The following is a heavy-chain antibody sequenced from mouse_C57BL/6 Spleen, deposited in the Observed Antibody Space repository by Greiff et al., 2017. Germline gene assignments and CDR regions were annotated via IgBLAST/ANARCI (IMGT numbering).Heavy chain of an antibody. J-gene: IGHJ4*01. V-gene: IGHV1-55*01. CDR1: GYTFTSYW. D-gene: IGHD2-1*01. CDR3: ARSDYGNYVAMDY. CDR2: IYPGSGST. Sequence: QVQLQQPGAELVKPGASVKMSCKASGYTFTSYWITWVKQRPGQGLEGIGDIYPGSGSTNYNEKFKSKATLTVDTSSSTAYMQLISLTSEDSAVYYCARSDYGNYVAMDYWGQGTSVTVSS.